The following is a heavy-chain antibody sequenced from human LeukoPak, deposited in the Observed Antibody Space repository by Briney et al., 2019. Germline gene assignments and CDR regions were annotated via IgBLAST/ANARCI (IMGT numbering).Heavy chain of an antibody. D-gene: IGHD6-13*01. CDR2: ISSSSSYI. CDR1: GFTFSSYS. J-gene: IGHJ4*02. V-gene: IGHV3-21*01. Sequence: GGSLRLSCAASGFTFSSYSMNWVRQAPGKGLEWVPSISSSSSYIYYADSVKGRFTISRDNAKNSLYLQMNSLRAEDTAVYYCASLYSSGWYLNSLFDYWGQGTLVTVSS. CDR3: ASLYSSGWYLNSLFDY.